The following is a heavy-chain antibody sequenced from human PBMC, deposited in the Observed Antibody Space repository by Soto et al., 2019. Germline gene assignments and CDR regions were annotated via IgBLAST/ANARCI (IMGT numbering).Heavy chain of an antibody. CDR3: ARDRFLGGEGSSSEHYLDY. Sequence: GGSLRLSCVTSVFTFNSYGMHWVRQAPGKGLEWVAFIRHGGRKIDYADSVKGRLTVSRDNSKNTLYLQLNTLKAEDTAVYYCARDRFLGGEGSSSEHYLDYWGQGTLVTVSS. V-gene: IGHV3-30*02. CDR1: VFTFNSYG. CDR2: IRHGGRKI. D-gene: IGHD3-3*01. J-gene: IGHJ4*02.